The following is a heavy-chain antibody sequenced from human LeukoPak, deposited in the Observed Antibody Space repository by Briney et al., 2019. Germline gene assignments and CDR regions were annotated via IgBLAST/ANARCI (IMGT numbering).Heavy chain of an antibody. V-gene: IGHV4-4*09. CDR3: AGPGGDFDY. Sequence: SETLSLTCTVSGDSVTSYYWSWVRQPPGKGLEWIGYIYASGSTNYNPSLRGRVTISVDTSKNQFSLSLRSVTAAETAVYYCAGPGGDFDYWGQGTLVTVSS. D-gene: IGHD3-16*01. J-gene: IGHJ4*02. CDR2: IYASGST. CDR1: GDSVTSYY.